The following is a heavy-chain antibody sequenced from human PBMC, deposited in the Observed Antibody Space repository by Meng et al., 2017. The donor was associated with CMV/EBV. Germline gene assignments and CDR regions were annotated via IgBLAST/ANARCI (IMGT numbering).Heavy chain of an antibody. V-gene: IGHV3-15*01. Sequence: ESLMISCAASGFTFNNAWMNWVRQAPGKGPEWVGRIRSKADGGTIDYAAPVKGRFTISRDDSKDTLYLQMNSLKTEDTAIYYCTTRRDGCNPHWGQGTLVTVSS. CDR1: GFTFNNAW. CDR2: IRSKADGGTI. J-gene: IGHJ4*02. CDR3: TTRRDGCNPH. D-gene: IGHD5-24*01.